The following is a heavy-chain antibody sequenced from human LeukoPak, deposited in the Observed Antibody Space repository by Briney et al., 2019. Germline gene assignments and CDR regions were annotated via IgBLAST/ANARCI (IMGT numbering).Heavy chain of an antibody. V-gene: IGHV4-30-2*01. CDR2: IYHSGST. J-gene: IGHJ4*02. Sequence: SETLSLTCAVSGGSISSGGYSWSWIRQPPGKGLEWIGYIYHSGSTYYNPSLKSRVTISVDTSKNQFSLKLSSVTAADTAVYYCARDTGSGSYYSIDYWGQGTLVTVSS. CDR3: ARDTGSGSYYSIDY. CDR1: GGSISSGGYS. D-gene: IGHD3-10*01.